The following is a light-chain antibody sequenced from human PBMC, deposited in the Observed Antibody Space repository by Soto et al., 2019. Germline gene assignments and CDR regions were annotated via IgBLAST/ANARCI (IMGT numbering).Light chain of an antibody. Sequence: SVLTQPPSSSGTPGQRVTISCSGSSSKIGSNYVYWYQQLPGTAPKLLIYRNNQRPSGVPDRFSGSKSGTSASLAISGLRSEDEADYYCAAWDDSLSGFYVFGTGTKVTVL. CDR3: AAWDDSLSGFYV. V-gene: IGLV1-47*01. CDR1: SSKIGSNY. J-gene: IGLJ1*01. CDR2: RNN.